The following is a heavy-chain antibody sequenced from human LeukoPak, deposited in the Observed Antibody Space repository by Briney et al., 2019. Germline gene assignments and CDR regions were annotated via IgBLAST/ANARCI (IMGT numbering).Heavy chain of an antibody. V-gene: IGHV4-30-4*08. CDR2: IYYSGST. CDR3: ARGGWIYSGYDATPYSFDY. Sequence: SETLSLTCTVSGGPISSGDYYWSWIRQPPGKGLEWIGYIYYSGSTYYNPSLKSRVTISVDTSKNQFSLKLSSVTAADTAVYYCARGGWIYSGYDATPYSFDYWGQGTLVTVSS. J-gene: IGHJ4*02. D-gene: IGHD5-12*01. CDR1: GGPISSGDYY.